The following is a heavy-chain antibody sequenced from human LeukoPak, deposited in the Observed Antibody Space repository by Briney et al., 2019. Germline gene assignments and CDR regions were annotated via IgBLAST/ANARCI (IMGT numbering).Heavy chain of an antibody. J-gene: IGHJ5*02. V-gene: IGHV1-2*02. CDR3: VRGCSSTSCYTGSYWFDP. CDR1: GYTFTGYY. CDR2: INPNSGGT. Sequence: ASVTVSCKASGYTFTGYYMHWVRQAPGQGLEWMGWINPNSGGTNYAQKFQGRVTMTRDTSISTAYMELSRLRSDDTGVYYCVRGCSSTSCYTGSYWFDPWGQGTVVSVSS. D-gene: IGHD2-2*02.